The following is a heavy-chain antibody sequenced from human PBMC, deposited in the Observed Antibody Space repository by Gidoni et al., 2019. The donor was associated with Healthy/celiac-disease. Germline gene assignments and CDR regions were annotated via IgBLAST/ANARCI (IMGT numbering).Heavy chain of an antibody. Sequence: QVTLRESGPPLVKPTQTLTLTCTFSGFSLSTSGMCVSWIRQPPGKALEWLGRFDWDDDKYYSTSLKTRLTISKDTSKNQVVLTMNNMDTVDTATYYCARIRYDYDSSGSTALDYWGQGTLVTVSS. J-gene: IGHJ4*02. CDR3: ARIRYDYDSSGSTALDY. V-gene: IGHV2-70*15. CDR1: GFSLSTSGMC. D-gene: IGHD3-22*01. CDR2: FDWDDDK.